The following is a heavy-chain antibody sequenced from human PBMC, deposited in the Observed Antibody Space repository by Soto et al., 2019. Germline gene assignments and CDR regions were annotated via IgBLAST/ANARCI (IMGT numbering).Heavy chain of an antibody. CDR2: IWYDGSNK. J-gene: IGHJ6*04. Sequence: GGSLRLSCAASGFTFSSYGMHWGRQAPGKGLEWVAVIWYDGSNKYYADSVKGRFTISRDNSKNTLYLQMNSLRAEDTAVYYCARALFPTGPFDVWGKGTTVTVSS. V-gene: IGHV3-33*01. CDR1: GFTFSSYG. CDR3: ARALFPTGPFDV. D-gene: IGHD2-21*01.